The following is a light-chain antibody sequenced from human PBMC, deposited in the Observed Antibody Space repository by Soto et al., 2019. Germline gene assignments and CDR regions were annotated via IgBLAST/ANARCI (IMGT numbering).Light chain of an antibody. J-gene: IGKJ3*01. CDR1: QSVSSY. CDR2: DAS. V-gene: IGKV3-11*01. Sequence: IVLTQSPGTLSFSPGERATLSCRASQSVSSYLAWYQQKPGQAPRLLIYDASNRATGIPARFSGSGSGTDFTLTISSLEPEDFAVYYCQQRSNWLLTFGPGTKVDIK. CDR3: QQRSNWLLT.